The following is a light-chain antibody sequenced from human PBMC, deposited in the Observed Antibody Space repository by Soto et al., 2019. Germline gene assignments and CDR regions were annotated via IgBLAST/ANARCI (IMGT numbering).Light chain of an antibody. CDR2: AAS. Sequence: EIVLTQSPATLSLSPGERATLSFRASQSIASYLAWYQQKPGQAPRLLIYAASNRATGIPARFSGSGSGTDFILTISSLGPEDFAVYYCQQRSDLPSFGGGTKVDI. CDR1: QSIASY. CDR3: QQRSDLPS. J-gene: IGKJ4*02. V-gene: IGKV3-11*01.